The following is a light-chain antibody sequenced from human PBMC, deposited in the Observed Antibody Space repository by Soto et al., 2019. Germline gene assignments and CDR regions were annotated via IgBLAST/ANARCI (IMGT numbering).Light chain of an antibody. CDR2: EVS. J-gene: IGLJ1*01. CDR1: SSDVGSYNL. Sequence: QSALTQPASVSGSPGQSITISCTGTSSDVGSYNLVSWYQQHPGKAPELMIYEVSKRPSGVSNRFSGSKSGNTASLTISGLQAEDEADYYCCSYAGSSTSFGTGTKLTVL. CDR3: CSYAGSSTS. V-gene: IGLV2-23*02.